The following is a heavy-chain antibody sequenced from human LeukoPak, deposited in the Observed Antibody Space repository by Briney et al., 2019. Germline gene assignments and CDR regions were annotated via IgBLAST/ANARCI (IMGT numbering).Heavy chain of an antibody. V-gene: IGHV3-30*04. J-gene: IGHJ6*03. Sequence: GGSLRLSCTASGFTFSSYAMHWVRQAPGKGLEWVAVISYDGSNKYYADSVKGRFTISRDNSKNTLYLQMNSLRAEDTAVYYCATTPRVYYYYYMDVWGKGTTVTVPS. CDR1: GFTFSSYA. CDR3: ATTPRVYYYYYMDV. D-gene: IGHD2-15*01. CDR2: ISYDGSNK.